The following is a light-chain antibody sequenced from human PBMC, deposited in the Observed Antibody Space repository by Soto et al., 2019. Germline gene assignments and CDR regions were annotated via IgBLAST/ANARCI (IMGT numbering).Light chain of an antibody. Sequence: QSVLTQXXXXXXXPGXRXXXXCXXXSSXXGXXXVNWXXQLPGTAPXXXXFDNNQRPSGVPXRFSGSKSGISASLAISGXXXEDEADYSCAAWDDSLNGLVFGAGTKLTVL. V-gene: IGLV1-44*01. CDR1: SSXXGXXX. CDR3: AAWDDSLNGLV. J-gene: IGLJ1*01. CDR2: DNN.